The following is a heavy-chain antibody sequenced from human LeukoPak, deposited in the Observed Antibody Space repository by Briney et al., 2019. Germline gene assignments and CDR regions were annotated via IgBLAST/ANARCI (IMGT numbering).Heavy chain of an antibody. D-gene: IGHD3-22*01. CDR3: ARGDYYDSNTVWFDP. CDR1: GDSTSSGSYY. J-gene: IGHJ5*02. V-gene: IGHV4-61*02. CDR2: FYTSGST. Sequence: PSETLSLTCIVSGDSTSSGSYYWTWIRQPAGRGLEWIGRFYTSGSTNYNPSLKSRVTISADTSKNQFSLKLSSVTAADTAVYYCARGDYYDSNTVWFDPWGQGTLVTVSS.